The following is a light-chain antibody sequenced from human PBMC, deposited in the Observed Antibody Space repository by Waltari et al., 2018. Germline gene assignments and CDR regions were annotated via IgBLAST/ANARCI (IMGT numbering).Light chain of an antibody. CDR3: QQYYTAPQT. V-gene: IGKV4-1*01. CDR1: QNLLYSSNNKNY. CDR2: WAS. J-gene: IGKJ1*01. Sequence: DIAMTQSPDSLAVSLGERATINCKSGQNLLYSSNNKNYLAWYQQKPGQPPKLLIYWASTRESGVPDRFSGSGSGTDVTLSISNLQAEDVAIYYCQQYYTAPQTFGQGTKVEI.